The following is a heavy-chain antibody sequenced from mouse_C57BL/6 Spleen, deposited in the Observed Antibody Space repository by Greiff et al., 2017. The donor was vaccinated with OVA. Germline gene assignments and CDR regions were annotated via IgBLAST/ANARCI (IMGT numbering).Heavy chain of an antibody. Sequence: QVQLQQPGAELVKPGASVKLSCKASGYTFTSYWMQWVKQRPGQGLEWIGEIDPSDSYTNYNQKFKGKATLTVDTSSSTAYMQLSSLTSEGSAVYYGASYGWFDYWGKGTLVTVSA. V-gene: IGHV1-50*01. CDR3: ASYGWFDY. J-gene: IGHJ3*01. D-gene: IGHD1-1*02. CDR2: IDPSDSYT. CDR1: GYTFTSYW.